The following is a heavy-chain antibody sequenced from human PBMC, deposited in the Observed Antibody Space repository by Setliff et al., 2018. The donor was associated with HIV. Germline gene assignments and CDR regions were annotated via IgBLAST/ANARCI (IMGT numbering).Heavy chain of an antibody. Sequence: LSLTCAVSGDSIGSSSWWSWVRQAPGRGLEWIGEIYHGGTTKYNPSLKSRVTMSVDRPNNHFSLRLTSVTAADTAVYFCARTNRWELLSPYFDAWGQGTLVTVSS. CDR2: IYHGGTT. J-gene: IGHJ4*02. D-gene: IGHD1-7*01. V-gene: IGHV4-4*01. CDR1: GDSIGSSSW. CDR3: ARTNRWELLSPYFDA.